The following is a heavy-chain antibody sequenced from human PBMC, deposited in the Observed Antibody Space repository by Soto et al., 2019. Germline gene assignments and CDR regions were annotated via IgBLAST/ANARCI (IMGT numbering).Heavy chain of an antibody. CDR3: ATDLVAGTTSPYYYYGMDV. V-gene: IGHV1-24*01. J-gene: IGHJ6*02. CDR2: FDPEDGET. D-gene: IGHD1-7*01. CDR1: GYTLTELS. Sequence: ASVKVSCKVSGYTLTELSMHWVRQAPGKGLEWMGGFDPEDGETIYAQKFQGRVTMTEDTSTDTAYMELSSLGSEDTAVYYCATDLVAGTTSPYYYYGMDVWGQGTTVTVSS.